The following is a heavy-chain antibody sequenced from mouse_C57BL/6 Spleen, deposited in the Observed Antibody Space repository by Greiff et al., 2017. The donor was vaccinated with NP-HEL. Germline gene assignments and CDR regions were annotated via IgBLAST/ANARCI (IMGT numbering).Heavy chain of an antibody. Sequence: EVMLVESGGGLVQPGGSLKLSCAASGFTFSDYGMAWVRQAPRKGPEWVAFISNLAYSIYYADTVTGRFTISRENAKNTLYLEMSILRSEDTAMYYCARPTTVVEDDWYFDVWGTGTTVTVSS. J-gene: IGHJ1*03. CDR1: GFTFSDYG. V-gene: IGHV5-15*01. CDR2: ISNLAYSI. D-gene: IGHD1-1*01. CDR3: ARPTTVVEDDWYFDV.